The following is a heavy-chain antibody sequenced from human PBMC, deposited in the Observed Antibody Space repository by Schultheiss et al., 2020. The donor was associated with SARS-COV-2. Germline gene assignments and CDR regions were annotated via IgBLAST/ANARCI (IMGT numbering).Heavy chain of an antibody. CDR1: GGTFSSYA. CDR2: IIPMYGRT. Sequence: SVKVSCKASGGTFSSYAISWVRQAPGQGLKWMGGIIPMYGRTNYAQKFQGRVTITADESTSTAYMELSSLRSEDTAVYYCARVEPHAFDIWGQGTMVTVSS. J-gene: IGHJ3*02. CDR3: ARVEPHAFDI. V-gene: IGHV1-69*13.